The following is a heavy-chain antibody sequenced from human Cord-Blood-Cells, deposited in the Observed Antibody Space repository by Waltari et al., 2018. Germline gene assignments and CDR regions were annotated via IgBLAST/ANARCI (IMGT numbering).Heavy chain of an antibody. CDR3: ARVKEFRGSYYGYYYYGMDV. V-gene: IGHV1-69*12. J-gene: IGHJ6*02. CDR2: IIPSFGTA. CDR1: GGTFSSYA. Sequence: QVQLVQSGAEVKKPGSSVKVSCKASGGTFSSYAISWVRQAPGQGLEWMGGIIPSFGTANHAQKFQGRVTITADESTSTAYMELSSLRSEDTAVYYCARVKEFRGSYYGYYYYGMDVWGQGTTVTVSS. D-gene: IGHD1-26*01.